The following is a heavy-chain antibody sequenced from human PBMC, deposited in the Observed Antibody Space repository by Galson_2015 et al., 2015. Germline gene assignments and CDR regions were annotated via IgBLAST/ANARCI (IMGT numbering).Heavy chain of an antibody. D-gene: IGHD5-18*01. CDR2: IIPIFGTA. J-gene: IGHJ6*02. CDR1: GGTFSSYA. Sequence: SVKVSCKASGGTFSSYAISWVRQAPGQGLEWMGGIIPIFGTANYAQKFQGRVTITADESTSTAYMELSSLRSEDTAVYYCAREKKRARGYSYAAPMLYGMDVWGQGTTVAVSS. V-gene: IGHV1-69*13. CDR3: AREKKRARGYSYAAPMLYGMDV.